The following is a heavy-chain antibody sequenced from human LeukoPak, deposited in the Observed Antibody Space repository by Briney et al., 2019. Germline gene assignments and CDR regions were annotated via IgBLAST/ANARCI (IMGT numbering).Heavy chain of an antibody. CDR2: IYSGGST. Sequence: GGSLRISCAASGFTVSSDYMSWVRQAPGKGLEWVSVIYSGGSTYYADSVKGRFTISRDNSKNTLYLQMNSLRAEDTAVYYCARAPPYGDYGFDYWGQGTLVTVSS. V-gene: IGHV3-53*01. CDR3: ARAPPYGDYGFDY. J-gene: IGHJ4*02. CDR1: GFTVSSDY. D-gene: IGHD4-17*01.